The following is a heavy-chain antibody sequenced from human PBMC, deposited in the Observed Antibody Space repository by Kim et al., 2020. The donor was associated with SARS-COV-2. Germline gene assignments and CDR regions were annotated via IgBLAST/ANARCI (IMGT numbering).Heavy chain of an antibody. J-gene: IGHJ6*02. Sequence: AQKFQGRVTMTEDTSTDTAYMELSSLRSEDTAVYYCATGRPYYYYGMDVWGQGTTVTVSS. CDR3: ATGRPYYYYGMDV. V-gene: IGHV1-24*01.